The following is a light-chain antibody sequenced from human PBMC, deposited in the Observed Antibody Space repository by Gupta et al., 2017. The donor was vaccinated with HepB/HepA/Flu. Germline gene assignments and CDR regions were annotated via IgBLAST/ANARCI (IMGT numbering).Light chain of an antibody. CDR2: ATS. J-gene: IGKJ5*01. CDR1: QSISNY. V-gene: IGKV1-39*01. Sequence: DIQMTQSPSSLFASVGDRVTITCRASQSISNYVNWYQQKPGKAPKLLIYATSGLQSGVPSRFSGSGSGTDFTLTISSLQPEDFATYDCQQSYSTPVTFGQGTRLEIK. CDR3: QQSYSTPVT.